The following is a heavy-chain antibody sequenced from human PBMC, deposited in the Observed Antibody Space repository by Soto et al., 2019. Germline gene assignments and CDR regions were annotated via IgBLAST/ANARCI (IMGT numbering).Heavy chain of an antibody. Sequence: GGSLRLSCAASTFTFKNAWMNWVRQAPGKGLEWVGRVKSKSDGETTAYIAPVKGRFTISRDDSKNTLYLQMNRLKTEDTYVYYCTTGHYYHDDSGYYQYFQHWGQGTLVTVSS. D-gene: IGHD3-22*01. J-gene: IGHJ1*01. V-gene: IGHV3-15*01. CDR3: TTGHYYHDDSGYYQYFQH. CDR1: TFTFKNAW. CDR2: VKSKSDGETT.